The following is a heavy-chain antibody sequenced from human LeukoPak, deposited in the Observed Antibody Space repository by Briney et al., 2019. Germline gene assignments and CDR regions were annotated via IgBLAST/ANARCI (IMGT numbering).Heavy chain of an antibody. CDR2: ISTSSSYI. J-gene: IGHJ4*02. D-gene: IGHD4-17*01. Sequence: GGSLRLSCTASGFTFNGYSMNWVRRAPGKGLEWVSSISTSSSYIYYADSVKGRFTISRNNPKNSLYLQMNSLRAEDTAVYYCARNRGDPSYFDYWGQGTLVTVSS. CDR1: GFTFNGYS. CDR3: ARNRGDPSYFDY. V-gene: IGHV3-21*01.